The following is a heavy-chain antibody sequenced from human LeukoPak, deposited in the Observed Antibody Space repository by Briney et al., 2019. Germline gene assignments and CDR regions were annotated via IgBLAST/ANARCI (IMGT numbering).Heavy chain of an antibody. D-gene: IGHD6-13*01. V-gene: IGHV3-48*01. J-gene: IGHJ4*02. CDR2: ISSSSSTI. CDR3: ARDPRGSSSWYIH. Sequence: GGSLRLSCAASGFTFSSYSMNWVRQAPGKGLEWVSYISSSSSTIYYADSVEGRFTISRDNAKNSLYLQMNSLRAEDTAVYYCARDPRGSSSWYIHWGQGTLVTVSS. CDR1: GFTFSSYS.